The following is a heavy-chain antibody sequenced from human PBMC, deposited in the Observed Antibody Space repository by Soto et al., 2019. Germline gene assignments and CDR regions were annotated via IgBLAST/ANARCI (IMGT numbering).Heavy chain of an antibody. CDR1: GGTFSSYA. CDR2: IIPIFGTA. V-gene: IGHV1-69*13. D-gene: IGHD3-22*01. J-gene: IGHJ5*02. CDR3: AREVPTDSSRPPYWFDP. Sequence: ASVKVSCKASGGTFSSYAISWVRQAPGQGLEWMGGIIPIFGTANYAQKFQGRVTITADESTSTAYMELSSLRSEDTAVYYCAREVPTDSSRPPYWFDPWGQGTLVTVSS.